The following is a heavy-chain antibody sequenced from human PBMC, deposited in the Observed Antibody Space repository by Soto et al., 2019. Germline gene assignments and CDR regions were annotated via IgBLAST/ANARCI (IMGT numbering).Heavy chain of an antibody. Sequence: EVQLLESGGGLVQPGGSLRLSCAASGFLFSNYAMTWVRQAPGKGLEWVSGVRASGGNTYYADSVKGRFTISRDNSKNTLYLQMNGLRAEDTAVYYCGRYFYDSDGYYSVRYWGQGTLVTVSS. V-gene: IGHV3-23*01. CDR3: GRYFYDSDGYYSVRY. CDR1: GFLFSNYA. CDR2: VRASGGNT. D-gene: IGHD3-22*01. J-gene: IGHJ4*02.